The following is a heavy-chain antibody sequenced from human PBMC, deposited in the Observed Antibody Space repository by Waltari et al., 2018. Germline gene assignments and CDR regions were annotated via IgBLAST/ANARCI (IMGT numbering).Heavy chain of an antibody. V-gene: IGHV3-74*03. CDR1: GFTFSDNW. CDR2: MNADGTGI. D-gene: IGHD2-21*01. CDR3: ASLYCGRDCYPR. J-gene: IGHJ4*02. Sequence: EVQLVESGGGLVQPGGSLRLSCAASGFTFSDNWMHWVRQDPGNGLVWVSGMNADGTGISYADSVRGRFTVSRDNAKSTLYLQMNSLRAEDTALYYCASLYCGRDCYPRWGQGTLVTVSS.